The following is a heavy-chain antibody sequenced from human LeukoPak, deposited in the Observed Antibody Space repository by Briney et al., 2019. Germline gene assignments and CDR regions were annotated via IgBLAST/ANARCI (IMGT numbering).Heavy chain of an antibody. CDR2: ISYDGSNK. D-gene: IGHD2-2*01. CDR3: ARPGYQLLAGNWFDP. J-gene: IGHJ5*02. V-gene: IGHV3-30*03. CDR1: GXTFSTYG. Sequence: GKSLRLSCAASGXTFSTYGMHWVRQAPGKGLEWVAVISYDGSNKNYADSMKGRFTISRDNSRNTLDLQMNSLRPEDTAVYYCARPGYQLLAGNWFDPWGQGTLVTVSS.